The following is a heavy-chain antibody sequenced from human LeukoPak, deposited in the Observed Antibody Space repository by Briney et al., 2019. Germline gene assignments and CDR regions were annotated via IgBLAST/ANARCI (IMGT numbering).Heavy chain of an antibody. CDR2: IYYSGST. J-gene: IGHJ4*02. CDR1: GGSISSGDYY. V-gene: IGHV4-30-4*01. CDR3: ARGYSLDY. Sequence: SETLSLTCTVSGGSISSGDYYWSWIRQPPGKGLEWTGYIYYSGSTYYTPSLRGRVTISVDTSKNQFSLKLSSVTAADTAVYYCARGYSLDYWGQGTLVTVSS. D-gene: IGHD5-18*01.